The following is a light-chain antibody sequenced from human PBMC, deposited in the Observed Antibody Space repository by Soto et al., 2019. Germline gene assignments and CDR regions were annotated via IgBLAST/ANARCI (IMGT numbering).Light chain of an antibody. V-gene: IGKV2-28*01. CDR2: LGS. CDR3: MQALQAPIT. J-gene: IGKJ5*01. Sequence: DIVMTQSPLSLPVTPGEPASISCRSSQSLLHSNGYNYLDWYLQKPGQSPQLLIYLGSNRASGVPDRFSGSGSGTDFTLKISRVEAEDVGVYYCMQALQAPITFGRETRLEIK. CDR1: QSLLHSNGYNY.